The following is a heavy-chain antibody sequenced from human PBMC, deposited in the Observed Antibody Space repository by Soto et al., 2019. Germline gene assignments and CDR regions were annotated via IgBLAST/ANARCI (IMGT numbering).Heavy chain of an antibody. V-gene: IGHV3-23*01. CDR1: GFIFSSYG. J-gene: IGHJ4*02. CDR3: AKAGSGLYWD. D-gene: IGHD6-19*01. CDR2: VSSSGGTT. Sequence: EVQLLESGGGLVQPGGSLRLSCAASGFIFSSYGMTWVRQAPGKGLEWVSGVSSSGGTTVYADSVKGRFTISRDNSKNTLHLQMNSLRAEDTAVYYCAKAGSGLYWDWGQGTLVTVSS.